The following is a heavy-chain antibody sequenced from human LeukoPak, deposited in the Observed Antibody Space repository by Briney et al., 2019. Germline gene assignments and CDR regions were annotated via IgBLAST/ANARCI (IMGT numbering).Heavy chain of an antibody. CDR3: ARGYSYGPAIGS. CDR2: ISSSGSTI. J-gene: IGHJ4*02. Sequence: SGGSLRLSCAASGFTFSDYYMTWIRQAPGNGLEWVSYISSSGSTINYADSVRGRFTISRDNAKNSLYLQMNSLRAEDTAVYYCARGYSYGPAIGSWGQGTLVTVSS. V-gene: IGHV3-11*04. CDR1: GFTFSDYY. D-gene: IGHD5-18*01.